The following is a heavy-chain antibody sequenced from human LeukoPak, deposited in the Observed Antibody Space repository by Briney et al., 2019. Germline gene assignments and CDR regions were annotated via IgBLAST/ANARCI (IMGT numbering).Heavy chain of an antibody. CDR2: ISGSGGST. CDR3: ASPPGTYCSSTSCYITDY. CDR1: GFTFSSYA. D-gene: IGHD2-2*02. V-gene: IGHV3-23*01. J-gene: IGHJ4*02. Sequence: GGSLRLSCAASGFTFSSYAMSWVRQAPGKGLEWVSAISGSGGSTYYADSVKGRFTISRDNAKNSLYLQMNSLRAEDTAVYYCASPPGTYCSSTSCYITDYWGRGTLVTVSS.